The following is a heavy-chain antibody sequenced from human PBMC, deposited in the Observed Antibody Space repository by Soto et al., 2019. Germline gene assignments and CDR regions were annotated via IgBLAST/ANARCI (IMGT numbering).Heavy chain of an antibody. CDR1: GGSFSGYY. V-gene: IGHV4-34*01. CDR2: INHSGST. D-gene: IGHD6-13*01. J-gene: IGHJ4*02. CDR3: ARVGALGSSSCFDY. Sequence: TSETLSLTCAAYGGSFSGYYWSWIRQPPGKGLEWIGEINHSGSTNYNPSLKSRVTISVDTSKNQLSLKLSSVTAADTAVYYCARVGALGSSSCFDYWGQGTLVTVSS.